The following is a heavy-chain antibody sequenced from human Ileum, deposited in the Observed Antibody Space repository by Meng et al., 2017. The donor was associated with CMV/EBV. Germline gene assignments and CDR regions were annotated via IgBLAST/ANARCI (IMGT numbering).Heavy chain of an antibody. V-gene: IGHV3-23*01. CDR2: MSGSGGST. CDR3: AKDRRIAVAGHFDY. J-gene: IGHJ4*02. CDR1: GFTFSSYG. D-gene: IGHD6-19*01. Sequence: GGSLRLSCAASGFTFSSYGMTWVRQAPGKGLEWVSGMSGSGGSTYYADSVKGRFTISRDNSKNTLYLQMNSPRAEDTAVYYCAKDRRIAVAGHFDYWGQGTLVTVSS.